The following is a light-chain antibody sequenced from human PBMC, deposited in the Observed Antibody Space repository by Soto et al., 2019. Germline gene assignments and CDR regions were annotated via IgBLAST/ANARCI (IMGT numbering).Light chain of an antibody. J-gene: IGLJ1*01. CDR3: GSYTSSSTLYV. V-gene: IGLV2-14*01. Sequence: QSALTQPASVSGSPGQSITISCTGTSSDVGGSNYVSWYQQHPGKAPKLMIYDVSNWPSGVSARFSGSKSGNTASLTISGLQTEDEADYYCGSYTSSSTLYVFGTGTKVTVL. CDR2: DVS. CDR1: SSDVGGSNY.